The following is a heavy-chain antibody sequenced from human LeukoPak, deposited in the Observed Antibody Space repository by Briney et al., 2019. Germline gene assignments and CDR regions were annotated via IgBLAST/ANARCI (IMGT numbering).Heavy chain of an antibody. J-gene: IGHJ4*02. V-gene: IGHV3-21*01. CDR1: GFTFSSYS. CDR2: ISSSSSYI. Sequence: GGSLRLSCAASGFTFSSYSMNWVRQAPGKGLEWVSSISSSSSYIYYADSVKGRFTISRDDAKNSLYLQMNSLRAEDTAVYYCAREIVVVPAAMFDYWGQGTLVTVSS. D-gene: IGHD2-2*01. CDR3: AREIVVVPAAMFDY.